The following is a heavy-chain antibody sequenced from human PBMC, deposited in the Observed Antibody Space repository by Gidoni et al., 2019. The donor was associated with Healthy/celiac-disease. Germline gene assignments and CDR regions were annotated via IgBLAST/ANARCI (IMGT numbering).Heavy chain of an antibody. CDR1: GYSFTSYW. J-gene: IGHJ6*02. Sequence: EVQLVQSGAEVKKPGESLKISCKGSGYSFTSYWIGWVRQMPGKGLEWMGIIYPGDSETRTSPSFQGQVTISADKSISTAYLQWSSLKASDTAMYYCACNSGYDWGPLRYYYGMDVWGQGTTVTVSS. D-gene: IGHD5-12*01. CDR2: IYPGDSET. V-gene: IGHV5-51*01. CDR3: ACNSGYDWGPLRYYYGMDV.